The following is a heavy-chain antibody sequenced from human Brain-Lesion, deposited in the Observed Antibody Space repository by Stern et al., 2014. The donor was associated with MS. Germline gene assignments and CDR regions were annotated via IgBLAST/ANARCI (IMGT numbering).Heavy chain of an antibody. Sequence: VQLEASGPEVKKPGSSVQVSCKASGGTFGTYPITWLRQAPGQGLQWMRRIIPIFGSPNYAQKFQGRVTITADRSTTTVYMKLSSLKSDDAAVYYCAKDGPALVTNWFDPWGRGTLVTVSS. D-gene: IGHD5-18*01. V-gene: IGHV1-69*06. J-gene: IGHJ5*02. CDR2: IIPIFGSP. CDR1: GGTFGTYP. CDR3: AKDGPALVTNWFDP.